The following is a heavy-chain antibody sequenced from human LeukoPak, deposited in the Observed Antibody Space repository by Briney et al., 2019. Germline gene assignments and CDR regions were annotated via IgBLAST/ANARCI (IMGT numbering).Heavy chain of an antibody. D-gene: IGHD6-13*01. CDR3: ARDVVAAADAYNWFDP. CDR1: GFTFNSYG. Sequence: GGSLRLSCAASGFTFNSYGMHWVRQAPGKGLEWVAFIRYDGSNKYYADSVKGRFIISRDNSKNTLYLQMNSLRAEDAAVYYCARDVVAAADAYNWFDPWGQGTLVTVSS. V-gene: IGHV3-30*02. CDR2: IRYDGSNK. J-gene: IGHJ5*02.